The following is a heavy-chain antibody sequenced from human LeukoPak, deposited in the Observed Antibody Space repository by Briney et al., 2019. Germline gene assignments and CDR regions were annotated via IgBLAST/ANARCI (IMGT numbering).Heavy chain of an antibody. CDR3: ARGWLLVDAFDI. V-gene: IGHV4-34*01. CDR1: GGSFGGYY. CDR2: INHSGST. J-gene: IGHJ3*02. Sequence: SETLSLTCAVYGGSFGGYYWGWIRQPPGKGLEWIGEINHSGSTNYNPSLKSRVTISVDTSKNQFSLKLSSVTAADTAVYYCARGWLLVDAFDIWGQGTMVTVSS. D-gene: IGHD1-26*01.